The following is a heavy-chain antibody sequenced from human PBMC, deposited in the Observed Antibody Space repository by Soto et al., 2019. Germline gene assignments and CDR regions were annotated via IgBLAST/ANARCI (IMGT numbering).Heavy chain of an antibody. CDR3: ARVRESLYYYYGMDV. V-gene: IGHV1-69*06. CDR1: GGTFSNYA. J-gene: IGHJ6*02. CDR2: IIPIFNTA. Sequence: SVKVSCKASGGTFSNYAISWVRQAPGQGLVWLGGIIPIFNTANYAQKFQGRVTITADKSTSTAYMELSSLRSDDTAVYYCARVRESLYYYYGMDVWGQGTTVTVSS.